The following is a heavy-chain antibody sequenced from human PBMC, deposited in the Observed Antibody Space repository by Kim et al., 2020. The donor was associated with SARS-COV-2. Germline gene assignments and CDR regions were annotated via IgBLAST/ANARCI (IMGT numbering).Heavy chain of an antibody. CDR3: AKEVGYSGGWYVDY. Sequence: GGSLRLSCAASGFTCSSYATSWVRQAPGKGLEWVSAISGSGGSTYYADSVKGRFTISRDNSKNTLYLQMNSLRAEDTAVYYCAKEVGYSGGWYVDYWGQGTLVTVSS. CDR2: ISGSGGST. D-gene: IGHD6-19*01. CDR1: GFTCSSYA. V-gene: IGHV3-23*01. J-gene: IGHJ4*02.